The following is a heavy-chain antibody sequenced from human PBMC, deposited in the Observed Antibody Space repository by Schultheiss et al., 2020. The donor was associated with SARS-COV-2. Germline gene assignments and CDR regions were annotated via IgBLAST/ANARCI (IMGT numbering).Heavy chain of an antibody. CDR3: ARAQELDV. Sequence: GESLKISCAASGFTFSNAWMSWVRQAPGKGLEWVSAISGSGGSTYYADSVKGRFTISRDNSKNTLYLQMNSLRAEDTAVYYCARAQELDVWGQGTTVTVSS. J-gene: IGHJ6*02. CDR2: ISGSGGST. V-gene: IGHV3-23*01. CDR1: GFTFSNAW. D-gene: IGHD2/OR15-2a*01.